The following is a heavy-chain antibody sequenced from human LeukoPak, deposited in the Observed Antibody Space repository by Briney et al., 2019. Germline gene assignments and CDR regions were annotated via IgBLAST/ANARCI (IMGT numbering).Heavy chain of an antibody. Sequence: PGGSPRLSCAASGFSSSSFAMTWVRQAPGKGLEWVSTIRSNGATAYNADSVKGRFTISRDNSKNTVYLQMNSLRVEDTAIYYCARGQEFDDGVFDSWGQGTLVTVSS. V-gene: IGHV3-23*01. CDR3: ARGQEFDDGVFDS. CDR2: IRSNGATA. D-gene: IGHD1-1*01. J-gene: IGHJ4*02. CDR1: GFSSSSFA.